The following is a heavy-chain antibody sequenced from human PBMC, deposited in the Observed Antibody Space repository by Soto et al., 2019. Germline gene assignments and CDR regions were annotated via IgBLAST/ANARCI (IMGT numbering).Heavy chain of an antibody. CDR2: FIPIFGTA. D-gene: IGHD3-22*01. J-gene: IGHJ6*02. CDR3: AREPRAGYYQDYYYYGMDV. CDR1: GGTFSSYA. Sequence: GASVKVSCKASGGTFSSYAISWVRQAPGQGLEWMGGFIPIFGTANYAQNFQGRVTITADESTSTAYMELSSLSFEDTAVYYCAREPRAGYYQDYYYYGMDVWGQGTTVTVSS. V-gene: IGHV1-69*13.